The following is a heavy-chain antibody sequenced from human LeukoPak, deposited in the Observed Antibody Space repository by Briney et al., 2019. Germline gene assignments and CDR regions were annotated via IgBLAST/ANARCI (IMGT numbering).Heavy chain of an antibody. J-gene: IGHJ4*02. D-gene: IGHD3-22*01. CDR3: ARDIRNYYDSSGYY. CDR2: IRYDGTNT. Sequence: PGGSLRLSCAASGFTFKNFGMHWVRQAPGKGLEWVAFIRYDGTNTYYAESVKGRFTISRDNAKNTLYLQMNSLRAEDTAVYYCARDIRNYYDSSGYYWGQGTLVTVSS. V-gene: IGHV3-30*02. CDR1: GFTFKNFG.